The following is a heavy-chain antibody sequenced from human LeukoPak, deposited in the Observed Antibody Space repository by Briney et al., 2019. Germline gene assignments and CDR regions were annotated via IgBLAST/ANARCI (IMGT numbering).Heavy chain of an antibody. D-gene: IGHD3-10*01. CDR2: ISGSGGST. CDR1: GFTFSSYA. CDR3: AKDPIGVELLWFGELFGYFDY. Sequence: SGGSLRLSCAASGFTFSSYAMSWVRQAPGKGLEWVSAISGSGGSTYYADSVKGRFTISRDNSKNTLYLQMNSLIAEDTAVYYCAKDPIGVELLWFGELFGYFDYWGQGTLVTVSS. V-gene: IGHV3-23*01. J-gene: IGHJ4*02.